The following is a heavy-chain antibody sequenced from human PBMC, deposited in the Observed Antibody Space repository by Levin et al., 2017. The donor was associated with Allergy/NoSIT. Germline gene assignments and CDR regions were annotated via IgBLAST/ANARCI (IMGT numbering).Heavy chain of an antibody. V-gene: IGHV4-34*01. Sequence: ESLKISCAVYGGSFSGYYWSWIRQPPGKGLEWIGEINHSGSTNYNPSLKSRVTISVDTSKNQFSLKLSSVTAADTAVYYCARQTVAGFDYWGQGTLVTVSS. CDR2: INHSGST. J-gene: IGHJ4*02. CDR3: ARQTVAGFDY. D-gene: IGHD6-19*01. CDR1: GGSFSGYY.